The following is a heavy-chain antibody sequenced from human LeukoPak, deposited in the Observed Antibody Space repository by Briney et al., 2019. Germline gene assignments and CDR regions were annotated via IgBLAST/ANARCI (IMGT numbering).Heavy chain of an antibody. J-gene: IGHJ4*02. V-gene: IGHV3-64D*09. CDR1: GFTFSSYA. CDR3: VKDLYSSSWYYFDC. CDR2: ISGNGGST. D-gene: IGHD6-13*01. Sequence: GGSLRLSCSASGFTFSSYAMHWVRQAPGKGLEYVSAISGNGGSTYYADSVQGRFTISRDNSKNTLYLQMSGLRAEDTAVYYCVKDLYSSSWYYFDCWGQGILVTVSS.